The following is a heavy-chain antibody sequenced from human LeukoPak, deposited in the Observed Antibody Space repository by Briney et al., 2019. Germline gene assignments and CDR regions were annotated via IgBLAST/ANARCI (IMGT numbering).Heavy chain of an antibody. CDR2: INPYSGGR. J-gene: IGHJ3*02. V-gene: IGHV1-2*02. CDR3: ARDQMATAFADAFDI. Sequence: APVKVSCKASGYTFTGYYMHWVRQAPGQGLEWMGWINPYSGGRNNAQKFQGRVTMTRDTSISTAYMELSRLRSDDTAVYYCARDQMATAFADAFDIWGQGTMVTVSS. D-gene: IGHD5-24*01. CDR1: GYTFTGYY.